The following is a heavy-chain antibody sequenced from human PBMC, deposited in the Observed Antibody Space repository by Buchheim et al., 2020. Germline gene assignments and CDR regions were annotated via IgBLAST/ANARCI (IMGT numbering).Heavy chain of an antibody. V-gene: IGHV3-48*02. J-gene: IGHJ4*02. CDR3: ARRESSSSKAVDY. Sequence: EVQLVESGGGLVQPGGSLRLSCAASGFTFSSYSMNWVRQPPGKGLEWVSFISSTGSTIYYADSVKGRFTISRDNAKNSLYLQMNSLRDEDTAVYYCARRESSSSKAVDYWGQGTL. D-gene: IGHD6-6*01. CDR1: GFTFSSYS. CDR2: ISSTGSTI.